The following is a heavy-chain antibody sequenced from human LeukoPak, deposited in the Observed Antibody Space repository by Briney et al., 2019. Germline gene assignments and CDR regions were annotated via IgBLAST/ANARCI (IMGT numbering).Heavy chain of an antibody. D-gene: IGHD3-10*01. V-gene: IGHV3-74*01. Sequence: GGSLRLSCAASGFTFNNYWMHWVRQAPGKGLVWVSRINSDGTSTNYADSVKGRFTISRDNAKNTLYLQMNSLRAEDTAVYHCARGGYPNSGSYCKDSWGQGTLVTVSS. J-gene: IGHJ4*02. CDR1: GFTFNNYW. CDR2: INSDGTST. CDR3: ARGGYPNSGSYCKDS.